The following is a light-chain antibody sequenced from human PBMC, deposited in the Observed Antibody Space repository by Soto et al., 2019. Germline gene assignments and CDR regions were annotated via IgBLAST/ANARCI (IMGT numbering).Light chain of an antibody. V-gene: IGKV3-20*01. CDR1: QSVSSGY. J-gene: IGKJ3*01. Sequence: EIVLTQSPNTLPLSPGETATLSCRASQSVSSGYLVWYQQKPGQAPRLLIYGASTRATGIPDRFSGSGSGTDFTLTISRLEPEDFAVYYCQQYGNSPPSVTFGPGTKVDIK. CDR2: GAS. CDR3: QQYGNSPPSVT.